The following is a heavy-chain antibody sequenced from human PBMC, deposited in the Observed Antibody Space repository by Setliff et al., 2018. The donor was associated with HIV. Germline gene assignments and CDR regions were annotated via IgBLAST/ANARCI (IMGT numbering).Heavy chain of an antibody. J-gene: IGHJ4*02. CDR1: GYAISSGYY. CDR2: IYNRGST. V-gene: IGHV4-38-2*02. D-gene: IGHD3-10*01. CDR3: ARELLRSWDGSENSYKPYYFDY. Sequence: PSETLSLTCAVSGYAISSGYYWGWIRRPPGKGLEWIGSIYNRGSTYYNPSPKSRVTISVDTSKNQFSLKLSSVTAADTAVYYCARELLRSWDGSENSYKPYYFDYWGQGTLVTVSS.